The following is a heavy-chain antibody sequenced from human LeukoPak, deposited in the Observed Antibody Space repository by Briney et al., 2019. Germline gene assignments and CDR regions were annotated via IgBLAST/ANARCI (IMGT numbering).Heavy chain of an antibody. CDR1: GITFSPYD. J-gene: IGHJ4*02. CDR3: ARESRRHIDY. V-gene: IGHV3-30*19. D-gene: IGHD2-21*01. Sequence: PGGSLRLSCAASGITFSPYDMYWVRQAPGKGLEWVAVISYDGSNKYYADSVKGRFTISRDNSKNTLYLQMNSLRAEDTAVYYCARESRRHIDYWGQGTLVTVSS. CDR2: ISYDGSNK.